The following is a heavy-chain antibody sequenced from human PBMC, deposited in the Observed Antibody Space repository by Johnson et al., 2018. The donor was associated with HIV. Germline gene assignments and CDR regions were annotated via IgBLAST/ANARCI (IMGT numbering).Heavy chain of an antibody. D-gene: IGHD3-10*01. J-gene: IGHJ3*02. V-gene: IGHV3-23*04. CDR3: AKPVWFGERSAFDI. Sequence: VQLVESGGGLVQPGGSLRLSCAASGFTVSSSYAMSWVRQAPGKGLEWVSAISGSGGSTYYADSVKGRFTISSDNSKNTLYLQMNSLRAEDTAVYYCAKPVWFGERSAFDIWGQGTMVTVSS. CDR2: ISGSGGST. CDR1: GFTVSSSYA.